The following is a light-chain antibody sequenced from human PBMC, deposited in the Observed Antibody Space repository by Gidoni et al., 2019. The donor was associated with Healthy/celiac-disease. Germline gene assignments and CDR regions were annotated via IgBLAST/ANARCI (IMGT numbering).Light chain of an antibody. CDR3: KQYNNWPIT. V-gene: IGKV3-15*01. J-gene: IGKJ5*01. CDR2: GAS. Sequence: VMTQSPATLSVSPGERATLSCRASQSVSSNLAWYQQKPGQAPRLLIYGASTRATGIPARFSGSGSGTEFTLTISSLQSEDFAVYYCKQYNNWPITFGQGTRLEIK. CDR1: QSVSSN.